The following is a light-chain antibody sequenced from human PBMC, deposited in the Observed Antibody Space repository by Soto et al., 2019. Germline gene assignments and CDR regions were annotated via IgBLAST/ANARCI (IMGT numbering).Light chain of an antibody. CDR2: KAS. CDR3: QLYDRYSWK. V-gene: IGKV1-5*03. CDR1: QTISSW. J-gene: IGKJ1*01. Sequence: IQVDISPSALSGVGRDSSSITCPDSQTISSWLAWYQQKPGKAPKLLIYKASTLKSGVPSRFSGSGSGTEFTLTSSILQPDDLASYSSQLYDRYSWKFGQGTKVDI.